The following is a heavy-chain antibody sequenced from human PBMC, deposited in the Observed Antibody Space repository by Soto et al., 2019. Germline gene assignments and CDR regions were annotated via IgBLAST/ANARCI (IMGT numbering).Heavy chain of an antibody. CDR1: EFTFSSYA. CDR2: ISPSVGNT. Sequence: EVHLLESGGGLVQPGGSLRLSCAASEFTFSSYAMTWVRLAPGKGLEWVSSISPSVGNTYYADSVKGRFTISRDNSENTLYLQMNSLRADDTAVYYCAKSGSHSYFDYWGQGTLVTVSS. CDR3: AKSGSHSYFDY. J-gene: IGHJ4*02. D-gene: IGHD1-26*01. V-gene: IGHV3-23*01.